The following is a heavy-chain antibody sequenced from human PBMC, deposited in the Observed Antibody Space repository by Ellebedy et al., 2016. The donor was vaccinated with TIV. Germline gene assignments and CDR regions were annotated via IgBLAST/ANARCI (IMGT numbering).Heavy chain of an antibody. D-gene: IGHD3-10*01. V-gene: IGHV1-2*02. CDR2: INPNSGDT. CDR1: GYAFTGYY. CDR3: ASDRGLTVYYFDS. J-gene: IGHJ4*02. Sequence: ASVKVSCKASGYAFTGYYMHWVRQAPGQGLEWMGWINPNSGDTNYAQKFQGRVTMTSDTSISTTYMELSGLRSGDTAVYYCASDRGLTVYYFDSWGLGTLVTVSS.